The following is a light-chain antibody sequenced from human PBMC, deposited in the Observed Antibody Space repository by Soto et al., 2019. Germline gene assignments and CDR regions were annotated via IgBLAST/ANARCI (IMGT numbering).Light chain of an antibody. CDR1: SSDVGGYNY. J-gene: IGLJ1*01. V-gene: IGLV2-14*01. CDR3: NSYTSSSTPYV. Sequence: QSALTQPASVSGSPGQSITISCTGTSSDVGGYNYVSWYQQHPGKAPKLMIYEVSNRPSGVSNRFSGSKSVNTASLTISGLQAEDEADYYCNSYTSSSTPYVFGTGTKLTVL. CDR2: EVS.